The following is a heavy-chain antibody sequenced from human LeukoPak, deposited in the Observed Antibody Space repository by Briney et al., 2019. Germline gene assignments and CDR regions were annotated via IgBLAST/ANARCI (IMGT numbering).Heavy chain of an antibody. CDR3: AREALSSGSSIRDAFDI. CDR1: GGPISSGGYY. CDR2: IYHSGST. D-gene: IGHD1-26*01. Sequence: PSETLSLTCTVSGGPISSGGYYWSWIRQPPGKGLEWIGYIYHSGSTYYNPSLKSRVTISVDRSKNQFSLKLSSVTAADTAVYYCAREALSSGSSIRDAFDIWGQGTMVTVSS. J-gene: IGHJ3*02. V-gene: IGHV4-30-2*01.